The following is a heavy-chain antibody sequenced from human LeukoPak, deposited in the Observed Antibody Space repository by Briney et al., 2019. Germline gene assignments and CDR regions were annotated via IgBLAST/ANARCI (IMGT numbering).Heavy chain of an antibody. V-gene: IGHV3-7*01. J-gene: IGHJ6*03. CDR2: IKQDESER. D-gene: IGHD3-10*01. CDR1: GFSFSSYW. CDR3: ARLSAYYYGSYFYYYMDV. Sequence: GGSLRLSCEGSGFSFSSYWMTWVRQSPGKGPEWVANIKQDESERYTVDSVKGRFTISRDNAKNSVFLHMNSLRAEDTALYYCARLSAYYYGSYFYYYMDVWGKGTTVTVSS.